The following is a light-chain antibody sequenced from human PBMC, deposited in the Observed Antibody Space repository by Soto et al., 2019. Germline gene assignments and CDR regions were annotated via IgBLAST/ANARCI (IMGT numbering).Light chain of an antibody. CDR2: RNN. CDR3: AAWDDSLSGYV. CDR1: SSNIGSNY. J-gene: IGLJ1*01. V-gene: IGLV1-47*01. Sequence: QSVLTQPPSASGTPGQRVTISCSGSSSNIGSNYVYWYQHLPGTAPKLLIYRNNQRPSGVPDRFSGSKSGTSASLATSGLRSEDEADYYCAAWDDSLSGYVFGSGTKVTV.